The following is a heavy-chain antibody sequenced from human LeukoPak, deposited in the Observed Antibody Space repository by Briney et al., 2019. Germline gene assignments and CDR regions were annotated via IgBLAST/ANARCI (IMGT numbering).Heavy chain of an antibody. CDR2: IHYSGST. CDR3: ARNFDSYNAFDI. Sequence: SETLSLTCTVSGGSVSTGSYYWSCIRQHPGKGLEWIGYIHYSGSTYYNPSLKSRVTISVDTSKNQFSLKLSSVTAADTAVYYCARNFDSYNAFDIWGQGTMVTVSS. D-gene: IGHD3-22*01. V-gene: IGHV4-31*03. CDR1: GGSVSTGSYY. J-gene: IGHJ3*02.